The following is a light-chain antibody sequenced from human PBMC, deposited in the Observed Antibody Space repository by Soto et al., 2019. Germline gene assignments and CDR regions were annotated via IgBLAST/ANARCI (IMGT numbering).Light chain of an antibody. J-gene: IGKJ3*01. CDR2: GAS. V-gene: IGKV3-20*01. CDR3: QQYDTSYFT. Sequence: EIVLTQSPGTLSLSPGERATLSCRAGQNISSKSLAWYQQKPGQAPRLLIYGASSRAADVPDRFSGGGSGTDFTLTVNRLEPEDFAVYYCQQYDTSYFTFGPGTRVDMK. CDR1: QNISSKS.